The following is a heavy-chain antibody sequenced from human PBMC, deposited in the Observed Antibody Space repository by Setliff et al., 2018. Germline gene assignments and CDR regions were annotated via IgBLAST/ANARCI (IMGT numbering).Heavy chain of an antibody. CDR3: ARGPNTYDSSGYYYRAGYYYYMDV. D-gene: IGHD3-22*01. CDR2: INTNTGIP. Sequence: ASVKVSCKTSGYAFTSYAMTWMRQAPGQGLQYMGWINTNTGIPNYAQGFSGRFVFSLDTSVSTAYLQISSLKADDTAVYYCARGPNTYDSSGYYYRAGYYYYMDVWGKGTTVTVSS. CDR1: GYAFTSYA. V-gene: IGHV7-4-1*02. J-gene: IGHJ6*03.